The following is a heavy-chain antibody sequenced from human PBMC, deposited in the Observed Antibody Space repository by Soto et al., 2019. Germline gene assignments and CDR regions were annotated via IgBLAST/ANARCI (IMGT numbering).Heavy chain of an antibody. Sequence: SVKVSCKTSGFTFSNSSVQWGRQARGQRLEWIGWIIVGNGQTKSAQNLQERMIITRDMSTSTAYMELSSLRSEDTAVYYCAAELYSGGSCCSFDIWGQGTMVTVSS. CDR3: AAELYSGGSCCSFDI. CDR1: GFTFSNSS. CDR2: IIVGNGQT. V-gene: IGHV1-58*01. D-gene: IGHD2-15*01. J-gene: IGHJ3*02.